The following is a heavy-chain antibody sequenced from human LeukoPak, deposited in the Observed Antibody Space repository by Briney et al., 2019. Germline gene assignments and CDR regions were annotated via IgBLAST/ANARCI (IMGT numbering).Heavy chain of an antibody. CDR1: RFTVSSNY. CDR2: LYSDGTT. D-gene: IGHD6-13*01. J-gene: IGHJ4*02. V-gene: IGHV3-53*05. Sequence: PGGSLRLSCAASRFTVSSNYMGWVRQAPGKGLEWVSVLYSDGTTYYPDSVKGRFTISRDNSQNTLYLQLDSLRAEDTAVYYCAKDDKYAAGLFDFDYWGQGTLVTVSS. CDR3: AKDDKYAAGLFDFDY.